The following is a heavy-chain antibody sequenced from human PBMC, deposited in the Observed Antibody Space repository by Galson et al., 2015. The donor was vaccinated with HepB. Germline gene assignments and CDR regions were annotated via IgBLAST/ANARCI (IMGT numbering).Heavy chain of an antibody. CDR3: ARDQGVVVVPAAIDY. Sequence: SLRLSCAASGFTFSSYGMHWVRQAPGKGLEWVAVIWYDGSNKYYADSVKGRFTISRDNSKTTLYLQMNSLRAEDTAVYYCARDQGVVVVPAAIDYWGQGTLVTVSS. J-gene: IGHJ4*02. CDR2: IWYDGSNK. V-gene: IGHV3-33*01. D-gene: IGHD2-2*01. CDR1: GFTFSSYG.